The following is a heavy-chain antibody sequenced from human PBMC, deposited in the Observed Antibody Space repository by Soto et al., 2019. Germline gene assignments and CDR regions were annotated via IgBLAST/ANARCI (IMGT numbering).Heavy chain of an antibody. D-gene: IGHD6-19*01. J-gene: IGHJ4*02. CDR2: IIPIFGTA. Sequence: SVKVSCKASGGTFSSYAISWVRQAPGQGLEWMGGIIPIFGTANYAQKFQGRVTITADESTSTAYMELSSLRSEDTAVYYCARALITDESMGYSSGSDFDYWGQGTLVTVSS. V-gene: IGHV1-69*13. CDR1: GGTFSSYA. CDR3: ARALITDESMGYSSGSDFDY.